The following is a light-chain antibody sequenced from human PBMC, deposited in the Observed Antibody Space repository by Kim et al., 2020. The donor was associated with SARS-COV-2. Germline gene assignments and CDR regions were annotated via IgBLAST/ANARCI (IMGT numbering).Light chain of an antibody. V-gene: IGLV4-69*02. CDR1: SGHSNYA. CDR2: GNRDGSH. CDR3: QNWGNGIGV. Sequence: ASGKLTCTLRSGHSNYAIAWDQQQPEKGPRDLMKGNRDGSHSKGDGIPGRFSGSSAGAERYLTISSLQAEDEADYSCQNWGNGIGVFGGGTKVTVL. J-gene: IGLJ3*02.